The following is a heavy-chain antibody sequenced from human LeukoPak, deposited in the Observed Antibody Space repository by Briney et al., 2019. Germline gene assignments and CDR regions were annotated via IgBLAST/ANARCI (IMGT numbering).Heavy chain of an antibody. CDR2: IYYSGST. CDR1: GGSISSYY. CDR3: ARSDCTNGVCYTGGYGY. Sequence: SETLSLTCTVSGGSISSYYWSWIRQPPGKGLEWLGYIYYSGSTNYNPSLKSRVTISVDTSKNQFSLKLSSVTAADTAVYYCARSDCTNGVCYTGGYGYWGQGTLVTVSS. D-gene: IGHD2-8*01. V-gene: IGHV4-59*01. J-gene: IGHJ4*02.